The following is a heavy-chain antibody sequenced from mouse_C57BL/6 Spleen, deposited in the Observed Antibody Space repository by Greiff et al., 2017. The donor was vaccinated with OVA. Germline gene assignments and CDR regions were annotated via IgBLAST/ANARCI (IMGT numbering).Heavy chain of an antibody. V-gene: IGHV3-6*01. CDR2: ISYDGSN. D-gene: IGHD1-1*01. Sequence: DVQLQESGPGLVKPSQSLSLTCSVTGYSITSGYYWNWIRQFPGNKLEWMGYISYDGSNNYNPSLKNRISITRDTSKNQFFLKLNSVTTEDTATYYCAKRVGSSYVDWYFDVWGTGTTVTVSS. J-gene: IGHJ1*03. CDR1: GYSITSGYY. CDR3: AKRVGSSYVDWYFDV.